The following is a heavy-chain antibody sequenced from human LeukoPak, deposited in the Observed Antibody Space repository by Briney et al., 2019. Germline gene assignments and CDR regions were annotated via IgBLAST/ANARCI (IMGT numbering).Heavy chain of an antibody. CDR3: ARGGYGSGSFYPYYYYYYMDV. CDR1: GGTFSSYA. J-gene: IGHJ6*03. Sequence: GASVKVSCKASGGTFSSYAISWVRQAPGQGLEWMGGIIPIFGTANYAQKFQGRVTITADESTSTAYMELSSLRSEDTAVYYCARGGYGSGSFYPYYYYYYMDVWGKGTTVTISS. CDR2: IIPIFGTA. V-gene: IGHV1-69*01. D-gene: IGHD3-10*01.